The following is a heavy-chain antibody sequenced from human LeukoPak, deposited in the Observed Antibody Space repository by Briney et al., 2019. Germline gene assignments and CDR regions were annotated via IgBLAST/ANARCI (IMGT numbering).Heavy chain of an antibody. J-gene: IGHJ3*02. Sequence: SETLSLTCTVSGGSISSDYWSWVRQPAGKGLEWIGRIYTSGSTNYNPSLKSRVTISVDKSKNQFSLKLSSVTAADTAVYYCARARADADWGLDDAFDIWGQGTMVTVSS. CDR2: IYTSGST. CDR3: ARARADADWGLDDAFDI. D-gene: IGHD7-27*01. CDR1: GGSISSDY. V-gene: IGHV4-4*07.